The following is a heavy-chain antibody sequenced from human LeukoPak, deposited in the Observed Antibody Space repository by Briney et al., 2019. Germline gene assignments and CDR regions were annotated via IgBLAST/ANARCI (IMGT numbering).Heavy chain of an antibody. D-gene: IGHD3-10*01. CDR3: ARGGYYGSGNDFKFDP. CDR2: IHYTGST. CDR1: GGSINSYY. Sequence: SETLSLTCTVSGGSINSYYWSWIRQPPGKGLECIGYIHYTGSTNYNPSLKSRVTISVDTSKNQFSLKLSSVTAADTAIYYCARGGYYGSGNDFKFDPWGQGTLVTVSS. J-gene: IGHJ5*02. V-gene: IGHV4-59*01.